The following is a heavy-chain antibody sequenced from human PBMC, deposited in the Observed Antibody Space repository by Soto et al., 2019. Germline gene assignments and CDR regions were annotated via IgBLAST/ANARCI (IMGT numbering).Heavy chain of an antibody. V-gene: IGHV1-69*12. CDR3: AKGAVAGTPTSYYYYGMDV. CDR2: IIPIFGTV. J-gene: IGHJ6*02. Sequence: QVQLLQSGAEVKKPGSSVGDSCEASGGTFRTYAISWVRQAPGQGLEWMGEIIPIFGTVNYAQKFQGRVTITADESTTTVYMDLRSLRSEDTAVYYCAKGAVAGTPTSYYYYGMDVWGQGTTVTVSS. D-gene: IGHD6-19*01. CDR1: GGTFRTYA.